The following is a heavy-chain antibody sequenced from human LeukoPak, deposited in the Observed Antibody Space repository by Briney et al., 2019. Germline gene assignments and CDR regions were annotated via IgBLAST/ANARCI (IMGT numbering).Heavy chain of an antibody. CDR3: ARDVGGSLDY. CDR2: IKQDGIEK. V-gene: IGHV3-7*01. J-gene: IGHJ4*02. D-gene: IGHD2-15*01. Sequence: GGSRTLCCVASGFTCSYFWMAWVRQATGKGPEWVANIKQDGIEKHYVDSVKGRFTISRDNAGNSLYLQMNSLRAEDTAVYYCARDVGGSLDYWGQGTLVTVSS. CDR1: GFTCSYFW.